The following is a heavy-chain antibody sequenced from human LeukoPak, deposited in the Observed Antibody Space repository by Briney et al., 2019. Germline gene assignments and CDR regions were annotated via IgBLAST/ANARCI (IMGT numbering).Heavy chain of an antibody. Sequence: PGGSLRLSCAASGFTFSSYGMHWVRQAPGKGLEWVAVISYDGSNKYYADSVKGHFIISRDNSKNTLYLQMNSLRVEDTAVYYCARDLGIVGATTIDYWGQGTPVTVSS. CDR2: ISYDGSNK. CDR3: ARDLGIVGATTIDY. J-gene: IGHJ4*02. CDR1: GFTFSSYG. D-gene: IGHD1-26*01. V-gene: IGHV3-30*03.